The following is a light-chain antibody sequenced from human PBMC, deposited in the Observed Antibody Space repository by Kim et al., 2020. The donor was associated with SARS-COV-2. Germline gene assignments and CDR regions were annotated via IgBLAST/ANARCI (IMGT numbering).Light chain of an antibody. CDR2: DDS. J-gene: IGLJ3*02. V-gene: IGLV2-14*03. Sequence: QSALTQPASVSRSPGQSITISCTGTSSDVGGYNYVSWYQQHPGKAPNLMIYDDSNRPSGVSNRFSGSKSGNTASLTISGLQAEDEADYYCSSYTSSGTWVCGGGTQLTVL. CDR1: SSDVGGYNY. CDR3: SSYTSSGTWV.